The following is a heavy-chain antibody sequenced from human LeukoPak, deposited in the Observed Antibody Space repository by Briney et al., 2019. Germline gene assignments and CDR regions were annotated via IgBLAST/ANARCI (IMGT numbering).Heavy chain of an antibody. J-gene: IGHJ5*02. CDR3: ARGMGGNWFDP. CDR1: GGSVTSNNW. Sequence: SETLSLTCGVSGGSVTSNNWWTWVRQPPGKGLEWIGEVHLDGRTNYNPSLKRRVTISVDTSKNQFSLKLSSVTAADTAMYYCARGMGGNWFDPWGQGTLVTVSS. D-gene: IGHD2-8*01. V-gene: IGHV4-4*02. CDR2: VHLDGRT.